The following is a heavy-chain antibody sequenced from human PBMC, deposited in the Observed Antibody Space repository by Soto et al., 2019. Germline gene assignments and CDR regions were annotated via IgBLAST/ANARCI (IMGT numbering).Heavy chain of an antibody. CDR2: IKSKTDGGTT. CDR3: TADYYDSSGYRYYYYGMDV. J-gene: IGHJ6*02. V-gene: IGHV3-15*07. D-gene: IGHD3-22*01. CDR1: GFTFSNAW. Sequence: EVQLVESGGGLVKPGGSLRLSCAASGFTFSNAWMNWVRQAPGKGLEWVGRIKSKTDGGTTDYAAPVKGRFTISREDSKNTLYLQMNSLKTEDTAVYYCTADYYDSSGYRYYYYGMDVWGQGTTVTVSS.